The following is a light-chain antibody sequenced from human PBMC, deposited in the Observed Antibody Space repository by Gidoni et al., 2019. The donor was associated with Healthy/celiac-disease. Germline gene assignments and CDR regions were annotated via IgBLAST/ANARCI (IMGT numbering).Light chain of an antibody. J-gene: IGKJ2*01. Sequence: DIQMTQSPSSLSASVGDRVTITCRASQSISSYLNWYQQKPGKAPKLLIYAASSLQSGVPSRFSGSGSGTDFTLTISSLQPEDFATYYCQQSYSTHVMYTFGQGTKLEIK. V-gene: IGKV1-39*01. CDR1: QSISSY. CDR3: QQSYSTHVMYT. CDR2: AAS.